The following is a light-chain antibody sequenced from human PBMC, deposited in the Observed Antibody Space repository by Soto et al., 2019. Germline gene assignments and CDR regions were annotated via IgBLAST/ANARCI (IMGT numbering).Light chain of an antibody. CDR2: KAS. CDR1: QSINSW. V-gene: IGKV1-5*03. CDR3: QQYNSFWT. J-gene: IGKJ1*01. Sequence: DIQMTQSTSTLYASVGDRVTITCRASQSINSWLAWYQQKPGKAPKLLIYKASSLESGVPSRFIGSGSGTEFTLTISSLQPDDFATYYCQQYNSFWTFCQGTKVEIK.